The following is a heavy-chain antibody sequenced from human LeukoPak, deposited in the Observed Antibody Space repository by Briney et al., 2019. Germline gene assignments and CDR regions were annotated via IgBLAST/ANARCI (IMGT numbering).Heavy chain of an antibody. CDR3: ARVPAAGTGPDY. V-gene: IGHV4-61*01. D-gene: IGHD6-13*01. Sequence: SETLSLTCSVSGGSVSSGISYWSWIRQPPGEGLEWIAYISDSGGSDYNPSLRGRVTISLDTSKNQFSLRLTSVTAADTAVYHCARVPAAGTGPDYWGQGTLVTVSS. CDR1: GGSVSSGISY. J-gene: IGHJ4*02. CDR2: ISDSGGS.